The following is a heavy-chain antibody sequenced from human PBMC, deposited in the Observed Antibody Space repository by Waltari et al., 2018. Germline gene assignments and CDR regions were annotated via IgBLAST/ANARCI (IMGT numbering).Heavy chain of an antibody. J-gene: IGHJ6*03. CDR1: GFTFSSYA. V-gene: IGHV3-23*01. CDR2: ISGSGGST. D-gene: IGHD6-13*01. Sequence: EVQLLESGGGLVQPGGSLRLSCAASGFTFSSYAMSWVRQAPGKGLGGVSAISGSGGSTYYADSVKGRFTISRDNSKNTLYLQMNSLRAEDTAVYYCAKAAAEDLYYYMDVWGKGTTVTISS. CDR3: AKAAAEDLYYYMDV.